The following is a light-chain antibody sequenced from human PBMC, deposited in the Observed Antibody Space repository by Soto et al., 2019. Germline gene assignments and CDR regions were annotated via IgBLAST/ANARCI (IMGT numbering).Light chain of an antibody. Sequence: QSVLTQPASVSGSPGQSITISCTGTSSDVGGYNYVSWYQQHPGKAPRLMIYDVSTRPSGVSNRFSGSKSGNTASLTISGLQADDEADYYCSSYTPTSSYVFGTGTRSPS. CDR1: SSDVGGYNY. V-gene: IGLV2-14*03. CDR2: DVS. CDR3: SSYTPTSSYV. J-gene: IGLJ1*01.